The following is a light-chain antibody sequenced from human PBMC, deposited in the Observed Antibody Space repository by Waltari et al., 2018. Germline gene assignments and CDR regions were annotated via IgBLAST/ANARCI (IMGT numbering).Light chain of an antibody. CDR2: DAS. J-gene: IGKJ4*01. V-gene: IGKV3-11*01. CDR1: QSVGNY. CDR3: QQRNNWPLT. Sequence: EIVFTQSPATLSLSPRERATLSGRASQSVGNYLAWYQQKPGQAPRLLFFDASNSATVIPARFSGSGSETDFTLTISILEPEDFAFYYCQQRNNWPLTFGGGTKVEIK.